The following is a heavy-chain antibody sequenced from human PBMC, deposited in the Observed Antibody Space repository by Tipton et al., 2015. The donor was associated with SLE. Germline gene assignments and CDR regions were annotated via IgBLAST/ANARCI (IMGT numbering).Heavy chain of an antibody. CDR1: GFTFSSYA. CDR2: ISGSGGST. V-gene: IGHV3-23*01. D-gene: IGHD4-17*01. CDR3: AKGQLGYGDYPAY. J-gene: IGHJ4*02. Sequence: SLRLSCAASGFTFSSYAMSWVRQAPGKGLEWVSAISGSGGSTYYADSVKGRFTISRDNSKNTLYLQMNSLRAEDTAVYYCAKGQLGYGDYPAYWGQGTLVTVAS.